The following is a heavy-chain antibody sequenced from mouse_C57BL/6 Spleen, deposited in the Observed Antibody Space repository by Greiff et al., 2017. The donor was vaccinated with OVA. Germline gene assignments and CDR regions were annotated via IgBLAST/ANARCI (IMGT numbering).Heavy chain of an antibody. D-gene: IGHD1-1*01. V-gene: IGHV14-3*01. CDR1: GFNIQNTY. J-gene: IGHJ2*01. Sequence: EVQLQQSVAELVRPGASVTLSCTASGFNIQNTYMHWVKQRPEQGLEWIGRIDPANGNTKYAPKFQGKATITADTSSNTAYLQLSSLTSEDTAIYYCARWGTTVYFDYWGQGTTLTVSS. CDR2: IDPANGNT. CDR3: ARWGTTVYFDY.